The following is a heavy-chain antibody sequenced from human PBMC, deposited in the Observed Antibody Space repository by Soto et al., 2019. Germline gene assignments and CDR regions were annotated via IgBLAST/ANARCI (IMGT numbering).Heavy chain of an antibody. D-gene: IGHD4-17*01. CDR3: ARDRDYAFDY. CDR1: GFTFSSYS. CDR2: ISGSGETV. J-gene: IGHJ4*02. V-gene: IGHV3-48*02. Sequence: GGSLRLSCAASGFTFSSYSMNWVRQAPGKGLEWVSYISGSGETVTYADSVKGRFTISRDNGKNSLYLEMNSLRDDDTAVYYCARDRDYAFDYWGQGTLVTVSS.